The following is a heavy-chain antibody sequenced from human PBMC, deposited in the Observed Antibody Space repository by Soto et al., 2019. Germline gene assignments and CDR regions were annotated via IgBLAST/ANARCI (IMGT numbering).Heavy chain of an antibody. Sequence: PGGSLILSCEASGFIFSNHGIHWIRQAPGKGLEWVAVISYDGSNKYYADSVKGRFTIPRDNSKNTLYLQMNSLRAEDTVVYYCASRGTSWYYFDYWGQGTLVTVSS. CDR1: GFIFSNHG. V-gene: IGHV3-30*03. D-gene: IGHD6-13*01. J-gene: IGHJ4*02. CDR3: ASRGTSWYYFDY. CDR2: ISYDGSNK.